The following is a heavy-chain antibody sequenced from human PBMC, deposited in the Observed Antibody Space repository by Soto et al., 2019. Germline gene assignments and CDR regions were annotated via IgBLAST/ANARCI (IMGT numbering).Heavy chain of an antibody. CDR1: GFTFSSYA. Sequence: GGSLRLSCAASGFTFSSYAMHWVRQAPGKGLEWVAVISYDGSNKYYADSVKGRFTISRDNSKNTLYLQMNSLRAEDTAVYYCARGRGYCISTSCYINWFDPWGQGTLVTVSS. J-gene: IGHJ5*02. CDR2: ISYDGSNK. CDR3: ARGRGYCISTSCYINWFDP. V-gene: IGHV3-30-3*01. D-gene: IGHD2-2*01.